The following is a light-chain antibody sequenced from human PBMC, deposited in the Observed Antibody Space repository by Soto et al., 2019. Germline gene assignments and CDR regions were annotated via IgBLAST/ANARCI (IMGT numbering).Light chain of an antibody. CDR2: DAS. CDR1: QSVSSD. CDR3: QQHNQWPIT. Sequence: EIVLTQSPATLSLSPGERATLSCRASQSVSSDLAWYQQKPGQAPRLLIYDASKRATGIPARFSGSGSGTEFTLTINSLQSEDSAVYYCQQHNQWPITFGQGTRLEIK. J-gene: IGKJ5*01. V-gene: IGKV3-11*01.